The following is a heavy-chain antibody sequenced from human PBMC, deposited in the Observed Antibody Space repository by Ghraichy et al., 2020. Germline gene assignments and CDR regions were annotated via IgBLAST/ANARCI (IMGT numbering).Heavy chain of an antibody. CDR3: ARDSTVVVPYQPAAFDY. V-gene: IGHV4-38-2*02. D-gene: IGHD2-2*01. CDR1: GYSISSGYY. Sequence: SETLSLTCTVSGYSISSGYYWGWIRRPPGKGLEWIGSIYHSGSTYYNPSLKSRVTISVDTSKNQFSLKLSSVTAADTAVYYCARDSTVVVPYQPAAFDYWGQGTLVTVSS. CDR2: IYHSGST. J-gene: IGHJ4*02.